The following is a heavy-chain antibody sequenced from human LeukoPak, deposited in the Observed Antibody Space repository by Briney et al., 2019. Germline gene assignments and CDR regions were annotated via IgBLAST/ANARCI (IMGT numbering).Heavy chain of an antibody. CDR3: AKTPYCGYLEGPYFDY. CDR1: GFTFSSYA. V-gene: IGHV3-23*01. J-gene: IGHJ4*02. CDR2: ISGSGVST. D-gene: IGHD5-12*01. Sequence: GGSLRLSCAASGFTFSSYAMHWVRQAPGKGLEWVSAISGSGVSTYFADSVKGRFTISRDNSKNTLYLQMNSLRAEDTAVYYCAKTPYCGYLEGPYFDYGGQGTLVTVTS.